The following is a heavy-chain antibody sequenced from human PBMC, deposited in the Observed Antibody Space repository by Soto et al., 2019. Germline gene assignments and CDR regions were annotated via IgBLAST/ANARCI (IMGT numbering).Heavy chain of an antibody. D-gene: IGHD5-12*01. V-gene: IGHV4-31*01. CDR1: GGSLGSGFSY. CDR3: TRGLDRVKSGF. Sequence: QVQVQESGPGLVEPSQTLSLNCTVSGGSLGSGFSYWSWIRHHPGTGLEWIASIYYTGTTYYNPSLQSPLTISVDTSKSHFSLELISVTAADTAVYYCTRGLDRVKSGFWGQGTLVTVSS. CDR2: IYYTGTT. J-gene: IGHJ4*02.